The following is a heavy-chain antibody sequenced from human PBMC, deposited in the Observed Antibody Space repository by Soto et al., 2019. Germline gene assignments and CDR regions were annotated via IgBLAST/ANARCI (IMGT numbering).Heavy chain of an antibody. Sequence: ASVKVSCKASGYSFTSYAMHWVRQAPGQRLEWMGWINAGNGNTKSSQKFQDRVTITRDTSAGTAYMELSNLRSEDTAVYYCAKDRSTATAEEFDYWGQGTLVTVSS. CDR3: AKDRSTATAEEFDY. D-gene: IGHD2-21*02. V-gene: IGHV1-3*01. CDR1: GYSFTSYA. J-gene: IGHJ4*02. CDR2: INAGNGNT.